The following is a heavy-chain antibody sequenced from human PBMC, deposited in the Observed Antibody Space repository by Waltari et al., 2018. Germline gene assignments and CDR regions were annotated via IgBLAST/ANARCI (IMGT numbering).Heavy chain of an antibody. CDR2: IIPIFGTA. D-gene: IGHD5-12*01. Sequence: QVQLVQSGAEVKKSGSSVKVSCMASGGTFISYSIRWVRQAPGQGLEWMGGIIPIFGTANYAKKFQGRVTISADESANTVYMQLSSLRFEDTAVYYCARNLRGRDGYNSYAFDLWGHGTLVSVSS. CDR1: GGTFISYS. V-gene: IGHV1-69*19. J-gene: IGHJ3*01. CDR3: ARNLRGRDGYNSYAFDL.